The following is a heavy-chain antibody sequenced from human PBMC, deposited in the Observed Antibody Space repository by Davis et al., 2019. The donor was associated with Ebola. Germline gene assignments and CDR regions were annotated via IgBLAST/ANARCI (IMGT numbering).Heavy chain of an antibody. J-gene: IGHJ3*02. Sequence: ASVKVSCKASGYTFTGYYMHWVRQAPGQGLEWMGWINPNSGGTNYAQKLQGRVTMTTDTSTSTAYMELRSLRSDDTAVYYCARGGDYGGNFVGDAFDIWGQGTMVTVSS. V-gene: IGHV1-2*02. CDR3: ARGGDYGGNFVGDAFDI. CDR1: GYTFTGYY. CDR2: INPNSGGT. D-gene: IGHD4-23*01.